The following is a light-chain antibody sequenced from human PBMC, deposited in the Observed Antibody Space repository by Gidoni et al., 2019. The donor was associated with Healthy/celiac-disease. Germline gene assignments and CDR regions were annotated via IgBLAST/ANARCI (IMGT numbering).Light chain of an antibody. Sequence: IVLPPSPGTLSLSPGERATLSCRASQSVSSSYLAWYQQKPGQAPRLLIYGAYRRAKGIPDRFSGRGSGTEFTLNSSRLEPEDVAVYDCQKNGSAPRTFXXXTKVEIK. CDR3: QKNGSAPRT. CDR1: QSVSSSY. V-gene: IGKV3-20*01. CDR2: GAY. J-gene: IGKJ1*01.